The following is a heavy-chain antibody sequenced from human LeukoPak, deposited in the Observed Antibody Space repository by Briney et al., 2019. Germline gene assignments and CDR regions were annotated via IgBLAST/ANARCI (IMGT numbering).Heavy chain of an antibody. V-gene: IGHV4-39*07. D-gene: IGHD3-10*01. CDR1: GGSISSSSYY. J-gene: IGHJ4*02. CDR2: IYYSGST. CDR3: ARVKDGSGSIFDY. Sequence: PSETLSLTCTVSGGSISSSSYYWGWIRQPPGKGLEWIGSIYYSGSTYYNPSLKSRVTISVDTSKNQFSLKLSSVTAADTAVYYCARVKDGSGSIFDYWGQGTLVTVSS.